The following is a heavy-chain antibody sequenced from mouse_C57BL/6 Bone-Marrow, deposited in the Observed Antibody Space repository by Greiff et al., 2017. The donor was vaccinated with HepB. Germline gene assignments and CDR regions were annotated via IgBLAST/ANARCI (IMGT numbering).Heavy chain of an antibody. V-gene: IGHV1-7*01. CDR3: TRYHRWYLDY. J-gene: IGHJ2*01. D-gene: IGHD2-1*01. CDR2: INPSSGYT. CDR1: GYTFTSYW. Sequence: QVQLQQSGAELAKPGASVKLSCKASGYTFTSYWMHWVKQRPGQGLEWIGYINPSSGYTKYNQKFKDKATLTADKSSSTADMQLSSLAYEDSAVYYCTRYHRWYLDYWGQGTTLTVSS.